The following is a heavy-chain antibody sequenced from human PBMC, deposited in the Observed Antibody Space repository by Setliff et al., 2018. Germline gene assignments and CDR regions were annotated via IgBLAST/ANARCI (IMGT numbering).Heavy chain of an antibody. V-gene: IGHV4-38-2*01. CDR3: ARVRKGYSGYDFGDY. CDR1: GYSISSGYY. Sequence: SETLSFTCAVSGYSISSGYYWGWIRQPPGKGLEWIGSIYYSGSTNYNPSLKSRVTISLDTSRNQFSLKLRSVTAADTAVYYCARVRKGYSGYDFGDYWGQGTLITVSS. J-gene: IGHJ4*02. D-gene: IGHD5-12*01. CDR2: IYYSGST.